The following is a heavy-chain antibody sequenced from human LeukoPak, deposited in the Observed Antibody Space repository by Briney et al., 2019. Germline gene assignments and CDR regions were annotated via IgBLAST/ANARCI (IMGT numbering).Heavy chain of an antibody. Sequence: PGGSLRLSCAASEFTFSIYTMNWVRQAPGKGLEWVSAITGSGTTLYTDSVKGRFTISRDDSKNALYLQMNSLRAEDTAVYYCTKEGGRYSTGWYWFDPWGQGTLVTVSS. CDR1: EFTFSIYT. V-gene: IGHV3-23*01. D-gene: IGHD6-19*01. CDR2: ITGSGTT. CDR3: TKEGGRYSTGWYWFDP. J-gene: IGHJ5*02.